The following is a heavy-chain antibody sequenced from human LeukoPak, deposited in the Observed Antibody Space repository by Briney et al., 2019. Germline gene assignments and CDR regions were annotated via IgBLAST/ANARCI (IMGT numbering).Heavy chain of an antibody. CDR3: ARRIRYSSSWHTHFDY. CDR2: IIPIFGTA. V-gene: IGHV1-69*05. CDR1: GGTFSSYA. D-gene: IGHD6-13*01. Sequence: ASVKVSCKASGGTFSSYAISWVRQAPGQGLEWMGGIIPIFGTANYAQKFQGRVTITTDESTSTAYMELSSLRSEDTAVYYCARRIRYSSSWHTHFDYWGQGTLVTVSS. J-gene: IGHJ4*02.